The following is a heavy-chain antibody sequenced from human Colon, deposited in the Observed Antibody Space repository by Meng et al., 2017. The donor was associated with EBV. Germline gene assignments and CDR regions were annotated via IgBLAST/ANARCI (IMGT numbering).Heavy chain of an antibody. V-gene: IGHV4-39*01. D-gene: IGHD4-17*01. CDR1: GGSSTTSSYY. CDR2: ISYTGET. CDR3: GRQDHRDHGDPNWFDP. J-gene: IGHJ5*02. Sequence: QLQVQDSGPGRVNAPEPPSLTLSVSGGSSTTSSYYWCWIRQPPGDGLEWIASISYTGETFYNPSLRSRVTISVDTTKDQFSLRLSAVTAADTAVYFCGRQDHRDHGDPNWFDPWGQGTLVTVSS.